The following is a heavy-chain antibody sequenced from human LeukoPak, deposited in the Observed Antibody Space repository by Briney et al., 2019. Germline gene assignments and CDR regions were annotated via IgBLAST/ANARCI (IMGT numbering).Heavy chain of an antibody. D-gene: IGHD2-21*01. CDR2: ISGYTGDT. V-gene: IGHV1-18*01. J-gene: IGHJ6*02. Sequence: ASVKVFCEASGYTFISYGLNWVRQAPGQGLEWMGWISGYTGDTNYAQKLQGRVTMTTDSSTSTVYMELRSLRSDDTAVYYCARGVEIVSYYGMDVWGQGTTVTVSS. CDR1: GYTFISYG. CDR3: ARGVEIVSYYGMDV.